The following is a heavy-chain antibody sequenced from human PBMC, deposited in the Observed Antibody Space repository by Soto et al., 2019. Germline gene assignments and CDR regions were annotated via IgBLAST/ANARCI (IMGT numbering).Heavy chain of an antibody. CDR2: ISGSGDST. Sequence: PGGSLRLSCAASGFTFSSYAMSWVRQAPGKGLEWVSGISGSGDSTYYADSVKGRFTISRDNSKNTLFLQMNSLGAEDTALYYCAKTVHGTKYWGQGTLVTVSS. CDR3: AKTVHGTKY. V-gene: IGHV3-23*01. D-gene: IGHD6-19*01. J-gene: IGHJ4*02. CDR1: GFTFSSYA.